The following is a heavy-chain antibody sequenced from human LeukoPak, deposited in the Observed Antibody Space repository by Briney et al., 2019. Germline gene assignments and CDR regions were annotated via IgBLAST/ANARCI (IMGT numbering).Heavy chain of an antibody. CDR2: ISSTGGST. Sequence: GGSLRLSCAASGFTFNSYAMSWVRQAPGTGLEWVSAISSTGGSTYYADSVKGRFTISRDNSKNTLHLQMSSLRAEDTAVYHCAKREVRGVMAYYFEYWGQGTLVTVSS. V-gene: IGHV3-23*01. CDR3: AKREVRGVMAYYFEY. J-gene: IGHJ4*02. CDR1: GFTFNSYA. D-gene: IGHD3-10*01.